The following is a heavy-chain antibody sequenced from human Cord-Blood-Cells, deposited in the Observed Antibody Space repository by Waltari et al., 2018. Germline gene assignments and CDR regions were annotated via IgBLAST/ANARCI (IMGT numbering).Heavy chain of an antibody. CDR3: ARHRSRITIFGVVIMDACDI. Sequence: QLQLQESGPGLVKPSETLSLTCTVSGGSISSSSYYWGWIRQPPGKGLEWIGSSYYSGSTYYTPSLKSRVPISVDTSKNHFSLKLSSVTAADTAVYYCARHRSRITIFGVVIMDACDIWGQGTMVTVSS. CDR1: GGSISSSSYY. J-gene: IGHJ3*02. D-gene: IGHD3-3*01. V-gene: IGHV4-39*01. CDR2: SYYSGST.